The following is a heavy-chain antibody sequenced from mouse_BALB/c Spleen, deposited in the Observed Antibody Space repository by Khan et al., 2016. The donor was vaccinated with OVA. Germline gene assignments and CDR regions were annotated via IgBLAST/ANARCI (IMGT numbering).Heavy chain of an antibody. J-gene: IGHJ3*01. Sequence: QVQLKESGPGLVQPSQSLSITCTVSGFSLTNFGVHWVRQSPGKGLEWLGVIWSGGSTDYNAAFKSRLSISKDNSKSQVFFKMNSLQANDTATYYCVRREYLMTWFAYWGQGTLVTVSA. CDR2: IWSGGST. V-gene: IGHV2-2*02. CDR1: GFSLTNFG. CDR3: VRREYLMTWFAY.